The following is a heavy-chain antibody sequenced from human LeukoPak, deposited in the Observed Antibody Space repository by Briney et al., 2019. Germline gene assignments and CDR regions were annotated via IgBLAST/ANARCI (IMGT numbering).Heavy chain of an antibody. CDR2: IRQDGSEK. CDR3: ARDIYGGLDP. Sequence: GGSLRLSCAASGFTFSSYWMSWVRQAPGKGLEWVANIRQDGSEKYYVDSVKGRFTISRDNSKNTLYLQMNSLRAEDTAVYYCARDIYGGLDPWGQGTLVTVSS. D-gene: IGHD4/OR15-4a*01. J-gene: IGHJ5*02. V-gene: IGHV3-7*01. CDR1: GFTFSSYW.